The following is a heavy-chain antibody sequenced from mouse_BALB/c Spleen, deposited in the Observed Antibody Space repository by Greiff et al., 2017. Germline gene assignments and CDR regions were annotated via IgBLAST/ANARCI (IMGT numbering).Heavy chain of an antibody. D-gene: IGHD2-1*01. CDR3: ARDGNSIPHY. CDR2: INPYNGAT. J-gene: IGHJ4*01. CDR1: GYSFTGYY. Sequence: VQLKESGPELVKPGASVKISCKASGYSFTGYYMHWVKQSHVKSLEWIGRINPYNGATSYNQNFKDKASLTVDKSSSTAYMELHSLTSEDSAVYYCARDGNSIPHYWGQGTSVTVSS. V-gene: IGHV1-31*01.